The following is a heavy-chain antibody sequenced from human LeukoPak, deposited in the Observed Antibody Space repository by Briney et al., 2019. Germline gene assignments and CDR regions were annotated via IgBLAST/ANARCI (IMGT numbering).Heavy chain of an antibody. CDR1: GFTFSSYW. CDR3: AREDEFSSGWADY. V-gene: IGHV3-7*01. D-gene: IGHD6-19*01. Sequence: GGSLRLSCAASGFTFSSYWMSWVRQAPGKGLEWVANIKQDGSEQYYVDSVKGRFTISRDNAKNSLYLQMNSLRAEDTAVYYCAREDEFSSGWADYWGQGTLVTVSS. J-gene: IGHJ4*02. CDR2: IKQDGSEQ.